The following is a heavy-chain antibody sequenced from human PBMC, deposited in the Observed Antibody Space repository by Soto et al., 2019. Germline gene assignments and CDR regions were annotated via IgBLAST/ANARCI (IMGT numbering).Heavy chain of an antibody. CDR2: ISGGNT. Sequence: TVGSLRLSCAASGFTFSNYGMSWVRQAPGKGLEWVSSISGGNTFYAGSVKGRFTISRDNSKNTLYLQMNSLAAEDTAVYHCAKAPSSDCNSGACSLRSWGQGTLVTVSS. CDR1: GFTFSNYG. CDR3: AKAPSSDCNSGACSLRS. J-gene: IGHJ5*02. V-gene: IGHV3-23*01. D-gene: IGHD2-21*01.